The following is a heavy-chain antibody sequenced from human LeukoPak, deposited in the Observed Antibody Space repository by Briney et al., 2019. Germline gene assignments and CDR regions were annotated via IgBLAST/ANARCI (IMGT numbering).Heavy chain of an antibody. V-gene: IGHV3-74*01. CDR2: INTDGSST. J-gene: IGHJ4*02. D-gene: IGHD6-13*01. Sequence: PGGSLRLSCVASGFSFSSYWMHWVRQAPGKGLVWVSRINTDGSSTGYADSVKGRFTISRDNGKNTLYLQMNSLRAEDTAVYYCARVSSSSWWALDYWGQGTLVTVSS. CDR3: ARVSSSSWWALDY. CDR1: GFSFSSYW.